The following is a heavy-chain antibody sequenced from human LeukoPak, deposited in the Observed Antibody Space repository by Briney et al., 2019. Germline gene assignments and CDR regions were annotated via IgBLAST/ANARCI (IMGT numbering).Heavy chain of an antibody. CDR1: GGSISSYY. D-gene: IGHD2-2*02. CDR3: ARAGYCSSTSCYRGGYNWFDP. CDR2: IYYSGST. Sequence: SETLSLPCTVSGGSISSYYWSWIRQPPGKGLEWIGYIYYSGSTNYNPPLKSRVTISVDTSKNQFFLKLSSVTAADTAVYYCARAGYCSSTSCYRGGYNWFDPWGQGTLVTVSS. V-gene: IGHV4-59*01. J-gene: IGHJ5*02.